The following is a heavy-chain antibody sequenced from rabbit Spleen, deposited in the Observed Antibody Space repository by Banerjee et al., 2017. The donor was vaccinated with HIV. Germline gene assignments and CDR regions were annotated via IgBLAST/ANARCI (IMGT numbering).Heavy chain of an antibody. CDR3: ARDAGSGHYIDAYFDL. V-gene: IGHV1S40*01. D-gene: IGHD8-1*01. Sequence: QSLEESGGGLVQPEGSLTLTCTASGFSFSSSDYMCWVRQAPGKGLEWIACIYAGSSSGFTYSATWAKGRFTCSKTSSTTVTLQMTSLTVADTATYFCARDAGSGHYIDAYFDLWGPGTLVTVS. CDR1: GFSFSSSDY. J-gene: IGHJ4*01. CDR2: IYAGSSSGFT.